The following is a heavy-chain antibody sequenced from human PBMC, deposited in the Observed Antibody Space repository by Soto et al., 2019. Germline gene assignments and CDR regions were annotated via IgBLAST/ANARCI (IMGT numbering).Heavy chain of an antibody. D-gene: IGHD6-19*01. Sequence: GGSLRLSCAASGFTFSSYAMIWVRQAPGKGLEWVSAISGSGGSTYYADSVKGRFTISKDNSKNTLYLQMNSLRAEDTAVYYCAKDRRKQWLMCEYWGQGTLVTVSS. CDR3: AKDRRKQWLMCEY. J-gene: IGHJ4*02. V-gene: IGHV3-23*01. CDR2: ISGSGGST. CDR1: GFTFSSYA.